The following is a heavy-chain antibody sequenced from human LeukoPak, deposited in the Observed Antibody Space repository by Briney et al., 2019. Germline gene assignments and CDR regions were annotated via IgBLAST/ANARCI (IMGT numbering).Heavy chain of an antibody. J-gene: IGHJ4*02. Sequence: KPGGSLRLSCAASGFTFSNAWMHWIRPAPGKGLEWVSAIPASGPKTYSTGPVRGRFTISRDHSKNTPYLQLHSLSAHDPAVHYCAKEASETFGIYTADYWGQGTLVTVSS. CDR1: GFTFSNAW. CDR3: AKEASETFGIYTADY. D-gene: IGHD3-16*01. CDR2: IPASGPKT. V-gene: IGHV3-23*01.